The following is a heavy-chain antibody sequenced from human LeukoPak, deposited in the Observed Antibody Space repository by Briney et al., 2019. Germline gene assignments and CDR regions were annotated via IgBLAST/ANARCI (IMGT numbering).Heavy chain of an antibody. J-gene: IGHJ4*02. V-gene: IGHV3-74*01. CDR1: GFTVSSNY. D-gene: IGHD1-1*01. CDR3: TRALWNDGNF. Sequence: PGGSLRLSCAASGFTVSSNYMSWVRQAPGKGLEWVSRINLDGSSTNYADSVKGRFTISRDNAKNTLYLQMNSLRAEDTAVYYCTRALWNDGNFWGQGSLVTVSS. CDR2: INLDGSST.